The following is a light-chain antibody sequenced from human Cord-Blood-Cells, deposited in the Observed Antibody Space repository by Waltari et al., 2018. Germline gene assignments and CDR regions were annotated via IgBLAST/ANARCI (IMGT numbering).Light chain of an antibody. V-gene: IGLV2-14*03. Sequence: QSALTQPASVSGSPGQSITISCTGTSSDVGGYNYVPWYQQHPSKAPKLMIYDVSNRPSGVSNRFSGSKSGNTASLTISGLQAEYEADYYCSSYTSSSTWVFGGGTKLTVL. J-gene: IGLJ3*02. CDR1: SSDVGGYNY. CDR2: DVS. CDR3: SSYTSSSTWV.